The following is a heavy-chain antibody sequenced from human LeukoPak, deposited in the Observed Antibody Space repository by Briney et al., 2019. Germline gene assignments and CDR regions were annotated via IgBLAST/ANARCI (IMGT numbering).Heavy chain of an antibody. V-gene: IGHV4-39*01. CDR1: GGSISSSSYY. CDR2: IYYSGST. D-gene: IGHD6-13*01. CDR3: ARQRIAAAVLYYFDY. Sequence: PSETLSLTCTVSGGSISSSSYYWGWIRQPPGKGLEWIGSIYYSGSTYYNPSLKSRVTISVDTSKNQFSLILSSVTAADTAMYYCARQRIAAAVLYYFDYWGQGTLVTVSS. J-gene: IGHJ4*02.